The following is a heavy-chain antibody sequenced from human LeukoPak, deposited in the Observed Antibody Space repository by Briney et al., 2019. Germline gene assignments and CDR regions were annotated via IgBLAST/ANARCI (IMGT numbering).Heavy chain of an antibody. J-gene: IGHJ4*02. CDR2: IIPIFGTA. V-gene: IGHV1-69*05. D-gene: IGHD2-8*01. CDR1: GGTFSSYA. CDR3: ARGFTDIVLMVYEGADYFDY. Sequence: SVKVSCKASGGTFSSYAISWVRQAPGQGLEWMGGIIPIFGTANYAQKFQGRVTMTRDTSISTAYMELSRLRSDDTAVYYCARGFTDIVLMVYEGADYFDYWGQGTLVTVSS.